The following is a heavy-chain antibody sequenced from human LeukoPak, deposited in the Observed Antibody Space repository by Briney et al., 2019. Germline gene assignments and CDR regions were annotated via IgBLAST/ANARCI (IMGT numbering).Heavy chain of an antibody. J-gene: IGHJ4*02. CDR2: ISAYNGNT. D-gene: IGHD6-6*01. CDR1: GYTFTSCG. CDR3: ARRGYSSSDLDY. V-gene: IGHV1-18*01. Sequence: ASVKVSCKASGYTFTSCGNSWVRQAPGPGLERMGWISAYNGNTNYAQKLQGRVTMTTDTSTSTAYLRLRSLTSDDTAVYYCARRGYSSSDLDYWGQGTLVTVSS.